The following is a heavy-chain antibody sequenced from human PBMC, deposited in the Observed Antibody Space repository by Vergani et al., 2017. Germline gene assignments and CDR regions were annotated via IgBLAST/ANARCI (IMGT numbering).Heavy chain of an antibody. CDR3: ARVSRYYDMLTYYYYMDV. D-gene: IGHD3-9*01. CDR1: GGSISSYY. J-gene: IGHJ6*03. CDR2: IDYSGST. V-gene: IGHV4-59*01. Sequence: QVQLQESGPGLVKPSETLSLTCTVSGGSISSYYWSWIRQPPGQGLEWLGYIDYSGSTNYNTSLKSRVTIAVYTSKNQFSLKLSSVTAADTGVYYCARVSRYYDMLTYYYYMDVWGKGTTVTVSS.